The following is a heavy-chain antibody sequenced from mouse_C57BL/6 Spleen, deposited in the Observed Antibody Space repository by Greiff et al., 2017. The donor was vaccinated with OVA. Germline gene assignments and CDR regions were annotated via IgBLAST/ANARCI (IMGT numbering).Heavy chain of an antibody. CDR3: ARSGLLPYYYAMDY. CDR2: IYPGDGDT. Sequence: QVQLQQSGPELVKPGASVKISCKASGYAFSSSWMNWVKQRPGKGLEWIGRIYPGDGDTNYNGKFKGKATLTADKSSSTAYMQLSSLTSEDSAVYFCARSGLLPYYYAMDYWGQGTSVTVSS. CDR1: GYAFSSSW. D-gene: IGHD2-3*01. V-gene: IGHV1-82*01. J-gene: IGHJ4*01.